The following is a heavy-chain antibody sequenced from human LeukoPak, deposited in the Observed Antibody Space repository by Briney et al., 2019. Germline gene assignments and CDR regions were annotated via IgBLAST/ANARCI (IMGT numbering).Heavy chain of an antibody. D-gene: IGHD3-22*01. V-gene: IGHV1-69*13. CDR3: ARGYYDSSGLWSLDY. Sequence: SVKVPCKASGGTFSSYAISWVRQAPGQGLEWMGGIIPIFGTANYAQKFQGRVTITADESTSTAYMELSSLRSEDTAVYYCARGYYDSSGLWSLDYWGQRTLVTVSS. CDR1: GGTFSSYA. J-gene: IGHJ4*02. CDR2: IIPIFGTA.